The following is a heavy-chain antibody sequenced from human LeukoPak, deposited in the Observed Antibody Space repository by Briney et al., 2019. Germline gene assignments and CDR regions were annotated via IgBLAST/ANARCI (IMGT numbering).Heavy chain of an antibody. J-gene: IGHJ4*02. CDR1: GGSISSYY. CDR3: ARDRRYYGSGSYYVLFDY. Sequence: SETLSLTCTVSGGSISSYYWSWIRQPPGKGLEWIGYIYYSGSTNYNPSLKSRVTISVDTSKNQFSLKLSSVTAADTAVYYCARDRRYYGSGSYYVLFDYWGQGTLVTVSS. V-gene: IGHV4-59*01. D-gene: IGHD3-10*01. CDR2: IYYSGST.